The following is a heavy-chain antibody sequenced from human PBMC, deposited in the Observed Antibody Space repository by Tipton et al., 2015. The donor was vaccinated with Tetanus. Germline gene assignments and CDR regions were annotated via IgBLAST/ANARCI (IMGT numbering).Heavy chain of an antibody. CDR1: GGSVSSGSYY. V-gene: IGHV4-61*01. CDR3: AILPKHWLAPRGAP. CDR2: MFYGGSP. Sequence: TLSLTCTVSGGSVSSGSYYWSWIRQRPGKGLEWIGYMFYGGSPKYNPSLKSRVTILVDKSKNQLSLNMNSVTAADTAVYYCAILPKHWLAPRGAPWGQGILVTVSS. D-gene: IGHD6-19*01. J-gene: IGHJ5*02.